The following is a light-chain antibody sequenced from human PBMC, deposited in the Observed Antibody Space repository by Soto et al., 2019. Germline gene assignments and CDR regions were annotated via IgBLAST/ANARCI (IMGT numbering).Light chain of an antibody. CDR2: WAS. V-gene: IGKV4-1*01. CDR1: QSVLYSSNNKNY. Sequence: DIVMTQSPDSLAVSLGERATINCKSSQSVLYSSNNKNYLAWYQQKPRQPPKLLIYWASTRESGVPDRFSGSGSWTDFTLSISSLQAEDVAVYYCHQYYTTPWTFGQGTKVEIK. CDR3: HQYYTTPWT. J-gene: IGKJ1*01.